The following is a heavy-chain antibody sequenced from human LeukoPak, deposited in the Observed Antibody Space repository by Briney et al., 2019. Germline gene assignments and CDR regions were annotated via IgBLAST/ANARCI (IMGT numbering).Heavy chain of an antibody. V-gene: IGHV3-74*01. Sequence: GGSLRLSCAASGFTFRSYWMHWVRQAPGKGLVWVSRINSDGGTANYADSVKGRFTISRDNAKNTLYLQMNSLRAEDTAVSYCARGYCTGGTCYFDYWGQGTLVTVSS. CDR1: GFTFRSYW. J-gene: IGHJ4*02. D-gene: IGHD2-8*02. CDR2: INSDGGTA. CDR3: ARGYCTGGTCYFDY.